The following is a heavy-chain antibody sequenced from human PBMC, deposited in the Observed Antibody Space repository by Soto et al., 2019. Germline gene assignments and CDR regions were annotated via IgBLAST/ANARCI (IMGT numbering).Heavy chain of an antibody. D-gene: IGHD3-3*01. CDR1: GGSVSSGSYY. CDR3: AREGYDFWSGSRLDP. Sequence: SETLSLTCTVSGGSVSSGSYYWSWIRQPPGKGLEWIGYIYYSGSTNYNPSLKSRVTISVDTSKNQFSLKLSSVTAADTAVYYCAREGYDFWSGSRLDPWGQGTLVTVS. V-gene: IGHV4-61*01. J-gene: IGHJ5*02. CDR2: IYYSGST.